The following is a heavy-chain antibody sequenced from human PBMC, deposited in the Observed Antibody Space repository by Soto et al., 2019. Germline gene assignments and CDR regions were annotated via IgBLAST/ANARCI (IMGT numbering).Heavy chain of an antibody. D-gene: IGHD6-25*01. CDR3: AGQTFTIAAASYGRSNWFDP. J-gene: IGHJ5*02. CDR1: GGSITSSSHF. CDR2: IYFTGNT. V-gene: IGHV4-39*01. Sequence: ETLSLTCTASGGSITSSSHFWGWVRQPPGKGLEWIGTIYFTGNTYYTPSLKSRLTMSIDTSKNEFSLRLNSVTAADTAVYYCAGQTFTIAAASYGRSNWFDPWGPGTLVTVSS.